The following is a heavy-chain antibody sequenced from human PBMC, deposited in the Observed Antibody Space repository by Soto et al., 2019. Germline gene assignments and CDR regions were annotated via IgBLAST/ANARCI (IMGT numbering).Heavy chain of an antibody. Sequence: EEQLVESGGGLVQPGGSLRLSCAASGFSISRHTMHWVRQAPGRGLEYVSYMTGNGDNIYYAESVRGRFTISRDNTKNTLYLHMGRLRVDDMAIYCSAGDNACVQFDIWGQGAVVTVSS. CDR2: MTGNGDNI. CDR1: GFSISRHT. J-gene: IGHJ4*02. D-gene: IGHD1-1*01. CDR3: AGDNACVQFDI. V-gene: IGHV3-64*07.